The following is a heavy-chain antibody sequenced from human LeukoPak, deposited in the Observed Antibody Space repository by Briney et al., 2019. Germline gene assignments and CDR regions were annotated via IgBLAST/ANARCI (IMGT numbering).Heavy chain of an antibody. D-gene: IGHD3-22*01. Sequence: ASVKVSCKASGGTFSSYAISWVRQAPGQGLEWMGGIIPIFGTANYAQKFQGRVTITADESTSTAYMELSSLRSEDTAVYYCARDLYHASSGDNWFDPWGQGTLVTVSS. J-gene: IGHJ5*02. CDR1: GGTFSSYA. CDR2: IIPIFGTA. CDR3: ARDLYHASSGDNWFDP. V-gene: IGHV1-69*13.